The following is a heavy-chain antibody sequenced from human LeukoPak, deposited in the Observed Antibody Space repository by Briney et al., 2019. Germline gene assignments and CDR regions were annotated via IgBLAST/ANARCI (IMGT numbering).Heavy chain of an antibody. Sequence: GGSLRLSCAASGFTFDDYAMHWVRQAPGKGLEWVSGISWDSGSIGYADSVKGRFTISRDNAKNSLYLQMNSLRAEDTAVYYCAKVLTDYEVHDPFDIWRQGTMVSLSS. J-gene: IGHJ3*02. CDR2: ISWDSGSI. CDR1: GFTFDDYA. V-gene: IGHV3-9*01. CDR3: AKVLTDYEVHDPFDI. D-gene: IGHD3-16*01.